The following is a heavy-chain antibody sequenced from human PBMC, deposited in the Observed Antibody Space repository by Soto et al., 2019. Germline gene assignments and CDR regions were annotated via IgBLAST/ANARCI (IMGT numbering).Heavy chain of an antibody. J-gene: IGHJ4*02. D-gene: IGHD2-21*02. CDR3: AHGSCSTADCYPNPYLDY. CDR2: IYWDDDE. CDR1: GFSLSTTAEG. Sequence: QITLKESGPTLVKPTQTLTLTCTFSGFSLSTTAEGVGWIRQPPGKALEWLALIYWDDDERYSPSLKSRLTITKDTTKHQVVLTMTNVDPVDAATYYRAHGSCSTADCYPNPYLDYWGQGILVTVSS. V-gene: IGHV2-5*02.